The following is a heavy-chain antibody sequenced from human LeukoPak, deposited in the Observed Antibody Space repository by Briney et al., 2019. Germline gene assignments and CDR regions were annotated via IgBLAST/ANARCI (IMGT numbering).Heavy chain of an antibody. CDR2: ISSSSSYI. V-gene: IGHV3-21*01. CDR3: ARGYCSGGSCYFNTFDY. Sequence: PGGSLRLSCAVSGFTFSSYSMNWVRQAPGKGLEWVSSISSSSSYIYYADSVKGGLTLSRHNANNSLYLQMNSLRAEDTAVYYCARGYCSGGSCYFNTFDYWGQGTLVTVSS. CDR1: GFTFSSYS. J-gene: IGHJ4*02. D-gene: IGHD2-15*01.